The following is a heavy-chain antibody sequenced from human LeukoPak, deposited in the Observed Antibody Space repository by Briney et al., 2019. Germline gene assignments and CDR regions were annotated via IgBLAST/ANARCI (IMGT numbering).Heavy chain of an antibody. CDR1: GGSISSGSHH. V-gene: IGHV4-39*02. J-gene: IGHJ3*02. CDR3: AREVEYYDSSGYRPHAFDI. Sequence: SETLSLTCTVSGGSISSGSHHWGWFRQSPGKGLEWIGSIYDSRTIYYNPSLNSRVTISVDTSKNQFSLKVNSVTAADTAVYYCAREVEYYDSSGYRPHAFDIWGQGTLVTVSS. D-gene: IGHD3-22*01. CDR2: IYDSRTI.